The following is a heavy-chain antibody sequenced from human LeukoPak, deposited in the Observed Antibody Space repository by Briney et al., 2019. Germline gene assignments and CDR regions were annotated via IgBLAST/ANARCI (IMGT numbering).Heavy chain of an antibody. CDR1: GFTASSNY. V-gene: IGHV3-53*01. D-gene: IGHD6-13*01. Sequence: SGGSLRLSCAASGFTASSNYMSWVRQAPGKGLEWVSVIYSGGSTYYADSVKGRFTISRDNSKNTLYPQMNSLRAEDTAVYYCARDSGIAAVSYYGMDVWGQGTTVTVSS. J-gene: IGHJ6*02. CDR2: IYSGGST. CDR3: ARDSGIAAVSYYGMDV.